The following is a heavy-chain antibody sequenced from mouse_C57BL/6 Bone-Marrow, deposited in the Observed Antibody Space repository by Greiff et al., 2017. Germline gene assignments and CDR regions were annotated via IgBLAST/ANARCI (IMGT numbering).Heavy chain of an antibody. D-gene: IGHD2-2*01. Sequence: EVMLVESGGGLVKPGGSLKLSCAASGFTFSSYAMSLVRQTPEKRLEWVATISDGGSYTYYPDNVKGRFPISRDNAKNNLYLQMSHLKYEDTARYYCARDDGYASWFAYWGQGTLVTVSA. V-gene: IGHV5-4*01. CDR1: GFTFSSYA. J-gene: IGHJ3*01. CDR3: ARDDGYASWFAY. CDR2: ISDGGSYT.